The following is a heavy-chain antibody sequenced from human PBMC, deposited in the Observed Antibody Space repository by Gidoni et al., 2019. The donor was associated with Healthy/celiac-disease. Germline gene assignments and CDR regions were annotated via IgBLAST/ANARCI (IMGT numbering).Heavy chain of an antibody. Sequence: QVQLQQWGAGLLKPSETLSLTCAVYGGSFSGYYWSWIRQPPGKGLEWIGEINHSGSTNYNPSLKSRVTISVDTSKNQFSLKLSSVTAADTAVYYCARARRAIAGATLYYFDYWGQGTLVTVSS. CDR3: ARARRAIAGATLYYFDY. J-gene: IGHJ4*02. D-gene: IGHD1-26*01. CDR1: GGSFSGYY. V-gene: IGHV4-34*01. CDR2: INHSGST.